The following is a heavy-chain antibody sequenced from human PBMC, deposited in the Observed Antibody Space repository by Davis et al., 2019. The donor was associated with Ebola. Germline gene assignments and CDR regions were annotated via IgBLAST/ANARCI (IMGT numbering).Heavy chain of an antibody. CDR1: GFPFSRYA. CDR2: ISGRSGST. Sequence: ESLKISCAASGFPFSRYAMSWVRQAPGKGLEWVSVISGRSGSTYYADFVKGRFTISRDNSKNTLYLQMNSLRVEDTAVYYCAKGPELGKFDYWGQGTLVTVSS. J-gene: IGHJ4*02. V-gene: IGHV3-23*01. CDR3: AKGPELGKFDY. D-gene: IGHD7-27*01.